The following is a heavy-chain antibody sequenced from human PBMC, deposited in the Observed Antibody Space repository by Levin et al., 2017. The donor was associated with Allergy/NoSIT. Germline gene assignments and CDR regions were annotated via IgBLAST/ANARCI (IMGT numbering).Heavy chain of an antibody. V-gene: IGHV3-72*01. D-gene: IGHD1-26*01. CDR3: TRASGSYSADDC. CDR2: SRNKANSYST. CDR1: GFTFSDHY. J-gene: IGHJ4*02. Sequence: GESLKISCAASGFTFSDHYMDWVRQAPGKGLEWVGRSRNKANSYSTEYAASVKGRFTISRDDSKNSLYLQMNSLKVEDTAVYYCTRASGSYSADDCWGQGTLVTVSS.